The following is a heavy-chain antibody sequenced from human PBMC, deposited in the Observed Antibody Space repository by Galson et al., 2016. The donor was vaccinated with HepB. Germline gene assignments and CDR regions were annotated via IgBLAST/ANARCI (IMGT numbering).Heavy chain of an antibody. J-gene: IGHJ6*02. V-gene: IGHV3-23*01. CDR3: ARYQVLIPRFNFALDV. D-gene: IGHD1-1*01. CDR1: GVAFRLDA. CDR2: SSWSAGTT. Sequence: SLRHSCGASGVAFRLDAMSWVRHAPGKGLEWVSSSSWSAGTTFYADSVQGRFTIARDKSKNTLALQMNTLRDEDTAVYYCARYQVLIPRFNFALDVWGQGTTVTVSS.